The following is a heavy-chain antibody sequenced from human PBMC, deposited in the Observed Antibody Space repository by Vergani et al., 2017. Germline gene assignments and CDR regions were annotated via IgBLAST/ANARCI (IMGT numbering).Heavy chain of an antibody. J-gene: IGHJ6*02. V-gene: IGHV4-38-2*01. D-gene: IGHD3-10*01. CDR3: ARHRGSGGCFPSSYFCGKGV. CDR2: INHSGDT. Sequence: QVQLQESGPGLVKPSETLTLTCDVSDSSIMTNPYWGWFRQSPGKGLGWIGCINHSGDTHYNSSLKSRVSISIVSSSKFSLSLTSVTAADTAIYYCARHRGSGGCFPSSYFCGKGVWGHGTTGTGSS. CDR1: DSSIMTNPY.